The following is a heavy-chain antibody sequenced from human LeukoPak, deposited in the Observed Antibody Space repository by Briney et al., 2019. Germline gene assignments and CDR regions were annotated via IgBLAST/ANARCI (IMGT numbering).Heavy chain of an antibody. Sequence: SGPTLVNPTQTLTLTCTFSGFSLSTSGVSVGWIRQPPGKALEWLALIFWDDDKRYSPSLKSRLTITKDTSKNQVVLTMTNMDPVDTATYYCAHLTYGGADCYSANWGQTTLVTVSS. V-gene: IGHV2-5*02. CDR1: GFSLSTSGVS. D-gene: IGHD2-21*02. CDR2: IFWDDDK. CDR3: AHLTYGGADCYSAN. J-gene: IGHJ4*02.